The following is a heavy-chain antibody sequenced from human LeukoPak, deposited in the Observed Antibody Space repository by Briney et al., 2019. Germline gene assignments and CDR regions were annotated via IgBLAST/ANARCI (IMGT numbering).Heavy chain of an antibody. CDR3: AKDWHYDIFLSGTNWFDP. V-gene: IGHV3-23*01. CDR1: GFTFSSYA. D-gene: IGHD3-9*01. J-gene: IGHJ5*02. Sequence: PGGSLRLSCAASGFTFSSYAMSWVRQAPGKGLEWVSAISGSGGSTYYADSVKGRFTISRDNSKNTLYLQMNSLRAEDTAVYYCAKDWHYDIFLSGTNWFDPWGQGTLVTVSS. CDR2: ISGSGGST.